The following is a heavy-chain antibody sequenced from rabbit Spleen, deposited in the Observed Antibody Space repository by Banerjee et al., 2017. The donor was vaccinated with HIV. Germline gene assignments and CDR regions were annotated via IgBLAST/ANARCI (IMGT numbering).Heavy chain of an antibody. CDR3: VREVAAKFSL. CDR2: IDPVFGIT. Sequence: QEQLVESGGGLVQPGGSLKLSCTASGFDFSSYGVSWVRQAPGKGLEWIGYIDPVFGITYYANWVNGRFTISSHNAQNTLFLQLNSLTAADTATYFCVREVAAKFSLWGQGTLVTVS. V-gene: IGHV1S47*01. CDR1: GFDFSSYG. J-gene: IGHJ4*01. D-gene: IGHD4-1*01.